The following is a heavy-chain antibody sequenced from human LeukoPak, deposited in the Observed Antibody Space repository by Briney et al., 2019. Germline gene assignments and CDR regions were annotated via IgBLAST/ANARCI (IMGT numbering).Heavy chain of an antibody. CDR2: ISSSSSTI. Sequence: GGSLRLSCAASGFTFSSYSMNWVRQAPGKGLEWVSYISSSSSTIYYADSVKGRFTISRDNAMNSLYLQMNSLRAEDTAVYYCARDDQPLPLDYWGQGTLVTVSS. CDR1: GFTFSSYS. V-gene: IGHV3-48*01. J-gene: IGHJ4*02. CDR3: ARDDQPLPLDY.